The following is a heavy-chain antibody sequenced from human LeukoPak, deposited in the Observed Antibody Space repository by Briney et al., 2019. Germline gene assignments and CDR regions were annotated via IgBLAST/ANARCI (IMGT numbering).Heavy chain of an antibody. D-gene: IGHD3-22*01. V-gene: IGHV4-34*01. CDR3: ARDKRATMVVGVRGYNWFDP. Sequence: PSETLSLTCAVYGGSFSGYYWSWIRQPPGKGLEWIGEINHSGSTYYNPSLKSRVTISVDTSKNQFSLKLTSVTAADTAVHYCARDKRATMVVGVRGYNWFDPWGQGTLVTVSS. CDR1: GGSFSGYY. CDR2: INHSGST. J-gene: IGHJ5*02.